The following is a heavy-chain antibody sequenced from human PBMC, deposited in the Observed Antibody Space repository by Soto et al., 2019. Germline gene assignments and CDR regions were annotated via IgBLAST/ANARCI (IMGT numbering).Heavy chain of an antibody. D-gene: IGHD3-10*01. V-gene: IGHV1-46*03. CDR2: INPSGGST. Sequence: QVQLVQSGAEVKKPGASVKVACKASGYTFTSYYMHWVRQAPGQGLEGMGIINPSGGSTSYAQKFQCRVTMTRDTYTSTVYMELSILRSEDTAVYYCARAVHFLTMVRGVNPHDAFDIWGQGTMVTVSS. CDR3: ARAVHFLTMVRGVNPHDAFDI. J-gene: IGHJ3*02. CDR1: GYTFTSYY.